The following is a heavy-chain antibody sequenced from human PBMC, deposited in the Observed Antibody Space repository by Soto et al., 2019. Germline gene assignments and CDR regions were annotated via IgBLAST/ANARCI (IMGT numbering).Heavy chain of an antibody. V-gene: IGHV3-30*18. J-gene: IGHJ6*02. CDR1: GFTFSSYG. CDR2: ISYDGSNK. Sequence: QVQLLESGGCVVQPGRSLRLSCAASGFTFSSYGMHWVRQAPGKGLEWVAVISYDGSNKYYADSVKGRFTISRDNSKNTLYLQMNSLRAEDTAVYYCAKDETPTYYYYGMDVWGQGTTVTVSS. CDR3: AKDETPTYYYYGMDV.